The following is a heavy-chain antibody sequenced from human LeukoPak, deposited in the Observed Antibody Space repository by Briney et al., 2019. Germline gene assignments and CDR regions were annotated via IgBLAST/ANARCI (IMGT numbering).Heavy chain of an antibody. D-gene: IGHD7-27*01. CDR2: NTGSSTWT. CDR1: GFTFGTYG. Sequence: AGGSLRLSCEASGFTFGTYGMTWVRQAPEKGLECVSGNTGSSTWTYYADSVRGRFTISRDNSKNTLHLQMNNLTADDTAIYYCARELVSLGTGYFDLWGRGTLVTVSS. CDR3: ARELVSLGTGYFDL. V-gene: IGHV3-23*01. J-gene: IGHJ2*01.